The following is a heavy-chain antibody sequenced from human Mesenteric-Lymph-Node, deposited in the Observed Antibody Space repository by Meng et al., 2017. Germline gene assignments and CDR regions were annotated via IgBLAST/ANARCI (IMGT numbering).Heavy chain of an antibody. CDR2: ISGSGGST. Sequence: GGSLRLSCAASGFTFSSYAMSWVRQAPGKGLEWVSAISGSGGSTYYADSVKGRFTISRDNSKNTLCLQMNSLRAEDTAVYYCAKNYYDSSPYYYGMDVWGQGTTVTVSS. V-gene: IGHV3-23*01. CDR1: GFTFSSYA. J-gene: IGHJ6*02. CDR3: AKNYYDSSPYYYGMDV. D-gene: IGHD3-22*01.